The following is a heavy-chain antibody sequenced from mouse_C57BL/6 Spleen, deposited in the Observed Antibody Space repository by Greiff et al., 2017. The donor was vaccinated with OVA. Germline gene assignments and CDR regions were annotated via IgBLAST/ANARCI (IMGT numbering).Heavy chain of an antibody. V-gene: IGHV15-2*01. J-gene: IGHJ4*01. CDR3: AREGRGITTVVEDYYAMDY. CDR2: ILPSIGRT. D-gene: IGHD1-1*01. CDR1: DSEVFPIAY. Sequence: VQLQQSGSELRSPGSSVKLSCKDFDSEVFPIAYMSWVRQKPGHGFEWIGGILPSIGRTIYGEKFEDKATLDADTLSNTAYLELNSLTSEDSAIYYCAREGRGITTVVEDYYAMDYWGQGTSVTVSS.